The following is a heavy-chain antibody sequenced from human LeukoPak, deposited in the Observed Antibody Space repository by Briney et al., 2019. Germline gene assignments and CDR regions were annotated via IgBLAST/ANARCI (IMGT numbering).Heavy chain of an antibody. Sequence: GGSLRLSCAASGFTFSSYEMNWVRQAPGKGLEWVSYISSSGSTIYYADSVKGRFTISRDNAKYSLYLQMNSLRAEDTAVYYCARGGGELQCFDYWGQGTLVTVSS. CDR1: GFTFSSYE. CDR3: ARGGGELQCFDY. V-gene: IGHV3-48*03. D-gene: IGHD1-7*01. J-gene: IGHJ4*02. CDR2: ISSSGSTI.